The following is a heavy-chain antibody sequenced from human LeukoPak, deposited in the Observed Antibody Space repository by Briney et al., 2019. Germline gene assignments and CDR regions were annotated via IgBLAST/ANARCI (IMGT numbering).Heavy chain of an antibody. CDR2: IIPIFGTA. V-gene: IGHV1-69*05. J-gene: IGHJ4*02. CDR1: GGTFSSYA. D-gene: IGHD3-16*01. CDR3: ARKRGDYFDY. Sequence: ASVKVSCKASGGTFSSYAISWVRQAPGQGLEWMGGIIPIFGTANYAQKFQGSVTITTDESTSTAYMELSSLRSEDTAVYYCARKRGDYFDYWGQGTLVTVSS.